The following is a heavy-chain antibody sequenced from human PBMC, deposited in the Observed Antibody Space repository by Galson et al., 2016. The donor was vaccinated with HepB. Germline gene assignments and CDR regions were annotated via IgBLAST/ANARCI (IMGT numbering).Heavy chain of an antibody. Sequence: SLRLSCAASGFTLSDYAMSWVRQAPGKGLEWVSIISGSGYNTDYAGSVKGRFTISRDNSKNTVYLQMSSLRAADTAVYYCAKSNEPDYDIRTGYYSSADYWGQGILVTVSS. V-gene: IGHV3-23*01. CDR2: ISGSGYNT. D-gene: IGHD3-9*01. J-gene: IGHJ4*02. CDR1: GFTLSDYA. CDR3: AKSNEPDYDIRTGYYSSADY.